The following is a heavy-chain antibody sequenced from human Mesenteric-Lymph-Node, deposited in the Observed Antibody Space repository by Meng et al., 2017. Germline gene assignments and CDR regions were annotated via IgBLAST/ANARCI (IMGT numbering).Heavy chain of an antibody. D-gene: IGHD3-22*01. CDR1: GGSVSSGSYY. Sequence: SETLSLTCTVSGGSVSSGSYYWSWIRQPPGKGLEWIGYIYHSGGTNYNPALQSRVTMSINTSTNQFSLKLSSVTAADTAVYYCARELYYYDSRSYYYYYYGMDVWGQGTTVTVSS. V-gene: IGHV4-61*01. J-gene: IGHJ6*02. CDR2: IYHSGGT. CDR3: ARELYYYDSRSYYYYYYGMDV.